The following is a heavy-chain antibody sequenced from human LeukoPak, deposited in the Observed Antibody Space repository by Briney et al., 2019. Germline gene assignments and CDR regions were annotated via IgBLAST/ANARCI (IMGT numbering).Heavy chain of an antibody. D-gene: IGHD3-9*01. CDR2: ISWNNDRI. CDR1: GFTFDDYA. V-gene: IGHV3-9*01. CDR3: VKDLKAGGILTD. Sequence: GRSLRLSCAASGFTFDDYAMHWVRQAPGKGLEWVSGISWNNDRIGYADSVKGRFTISRDNAKNFLFLQMNSLRVEDTALYYCVKDLKAGGILTDWGQGTLVTVSS. J-gene: IGHJ4*02.